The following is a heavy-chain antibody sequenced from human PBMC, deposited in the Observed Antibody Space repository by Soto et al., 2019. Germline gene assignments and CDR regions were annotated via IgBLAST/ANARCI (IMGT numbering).Heavy chain of an antibody. D-gene: IGHD6-25*01. V-gene: IGHV4-59*01. Sequence: SETLSLTCTVSGGSLSSYYWTWIRQSPVKGLEWIGYVYFSGNTNYNPSLKSRVTISIDTSKNQFSLSLASVTAADTAFYYCGSVRPSGYVLSWGQGTLVTVSS. CDR1: GGSLSSYY. CDR2: VYFSGNT. CDR3: GSVRPSGYVLS. J-gene: IGHJ5*02.